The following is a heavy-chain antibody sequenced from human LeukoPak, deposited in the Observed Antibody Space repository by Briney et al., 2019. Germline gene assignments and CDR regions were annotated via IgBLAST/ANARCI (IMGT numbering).Heavy chain of an antibody. CDR3: AKVPKQCLGYYFDF. J-gene: IGHJ4*02. V-gene: IGHV3-23*01. Sequence: GSLRLSCSAFGFHFHSYAMRRVRQAPGKGVGWVSAISGSGGSTYYADSVKGRFTISRDNSKNTLYLQMNSLRAEDTAVYYCAKVPKQCLGYYFDFWGQGTLVTVSS. CDR2: ISGSGGST. CDR1: GFHFHSYA. D-gene: IGHD6-19*01.